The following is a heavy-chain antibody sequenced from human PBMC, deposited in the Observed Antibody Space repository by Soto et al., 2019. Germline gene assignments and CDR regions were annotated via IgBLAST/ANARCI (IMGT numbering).Heavy chain of an antibody. V-gene: IGHV4-31*11. Sequence: QVQLQESGPGLVKPSQTLSLTCAVSGGSISSGGYYWTWIRQHPGKVLEWVGYFYYSGSTYYNPTLKSQVTMSVDTSKNQFTLKLSSVTAADTAVYYCARSVFPWGQGTLVTVSS. CDR1: GGSISSGGYY. CDR2: FYYSGST. CDR3: ARSVFP. J-gene: IGHJ5*02.